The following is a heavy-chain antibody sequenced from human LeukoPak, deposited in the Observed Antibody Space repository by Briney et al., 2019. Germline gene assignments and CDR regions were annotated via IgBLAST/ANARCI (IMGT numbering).Heavy chain of an antibody. Sequence: VGCLRLSRAVSVLTLSSYGMNSVPQAPGKGRGGVSYISSNRSTTYYADSVQGRFTISRDNAKNSVYLQMNSLRAEDTAVYYVWSSGTYRSGAYFDFWGQGTLVTVSS. CDR2: ISSNRSTT. D-gene: IGHD1-26*01. CDR1: VLTLSSYG. J-gene: IGHJ4*02. V-gene: IGHV3-48*01. CDR3: WSSGTYRSGAYFDF.